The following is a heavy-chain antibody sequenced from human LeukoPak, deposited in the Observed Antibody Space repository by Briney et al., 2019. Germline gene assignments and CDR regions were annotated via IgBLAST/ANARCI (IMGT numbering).Heavy chain of an antibody. Sequence: GGSLRLSCAASEFSVGSNYMTWVRQAPGKGLEWVSLIYSGGSTYYADSVKGRFIISRDNSKNTLYLQMNSLRREETAVYYCARGPSSYHNAGGQGTLVTVSS. V-gene: IGHV3-66*01. CDR1: EFSVGSNY. CDR2: IYSGGST. J-gene: IGHJ4*02. CDR3: ARGPSSYHNA. D-gene: IGHD5-12*01.